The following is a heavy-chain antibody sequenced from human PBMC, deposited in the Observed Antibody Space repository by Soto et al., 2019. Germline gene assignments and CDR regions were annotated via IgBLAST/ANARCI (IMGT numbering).Heavy chain of an antibody. CDR1: GGSISSYY. CDR3: ARDLFMEY. D-gene: IGHD1-1*01. Sequence: PSETLSLTCTVSGGSISSYYWSWIRQPPGKGLEWIGYIYYSGSTNYNPSLKSRVTISVDTSKNQFSLKLSSVTAADTAVYYCARDLFMEYWGQGTLVTVSS. CDR2: IYYSGST. J-gene: IGHJ4*02. V-gene: IGHV4-59*01.